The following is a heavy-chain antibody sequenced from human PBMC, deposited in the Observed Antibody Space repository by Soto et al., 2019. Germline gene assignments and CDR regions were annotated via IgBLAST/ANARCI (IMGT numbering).Heavy chain of an antibody. D-gene: IGHD2-15*01. Sequence: QLHLQESGPGLVKPSETLSLTCTVSGDSISSNNYFWGWVRQPPGKGLEWIGSIYYSGSTFYNPSLKSRVTISVDTSKILFSRTLNSMTAADTAVYYCARQVPVARYEHCTGATCYSGYVDLWGRGTLVTVSS. J-gene: IGHJ2*01. V-gene: IGHV4-39*01. CDR1: GDSISSNNYF. CDR3: ARQVPVARYEHCTGATCYSGYVDL. CDR2: IYYSGST.